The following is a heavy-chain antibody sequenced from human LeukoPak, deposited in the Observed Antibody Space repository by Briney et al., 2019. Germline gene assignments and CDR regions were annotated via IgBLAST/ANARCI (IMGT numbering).Heavy chain of an antibody. D-gene: IGHD4-17*01. J-gene: IGHJ5*02. V-gene: IGHV3-23*01. CDR1: GFTFSSYA. Sequence: PGGSLRLSCAASGFTFSSYAMSWVRQAPGKGLEWVSAISGSGGSTYYADSVKGRFTISRDNSKNTLYLQMNSLRAEDTAVYYCANSGSYYGDYKNWFDPWGQGTLVTVSS. CDR2: ISGSGGST. CDR3: ANSGSYYGDYKNWFDP.